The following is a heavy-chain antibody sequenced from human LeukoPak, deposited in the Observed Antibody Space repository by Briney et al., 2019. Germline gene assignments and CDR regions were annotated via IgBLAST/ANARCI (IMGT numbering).Heavy chain of an antibody. J-gene: IGHJ6*03. V-gene: IGHV4-61*02. Sequence: SQTLFLTCTVSGGSISSGSYYWSWLRQPAGKGLEWIGRIYTSGSTNYNPSLKSRVTISVDTSKNQFSLKLSSVTAADTAVYYCAREGSYGIYYMDVWGKGTTVTISS. D-gene: IGHD3-10*01. CDR1: GGSISSGSYY. CDR3: AREGSYGIYYMDV. CDR2: IYTSGST.